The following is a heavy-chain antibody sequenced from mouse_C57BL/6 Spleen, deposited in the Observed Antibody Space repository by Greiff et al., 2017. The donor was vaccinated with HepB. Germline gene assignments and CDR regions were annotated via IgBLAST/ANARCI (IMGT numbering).Heavy chain of an antibody. CDR3: ARFDPLAY. J-gene: IGHJ3*01. Sequence: ESGPGLVKPSQSLSLTCSVTGYSITSGYYWNWIRQFPGNKLEWMGYISYDGSNNYNPSLKNRISLTRDTSKNQVFLKLNSVTTEDTATYYCARFDPLAYWGQGTLVTVSA. V-gene: IGHV3-6*01. CDR1: GYSITSGYY. CDR2: ISYDGSN.